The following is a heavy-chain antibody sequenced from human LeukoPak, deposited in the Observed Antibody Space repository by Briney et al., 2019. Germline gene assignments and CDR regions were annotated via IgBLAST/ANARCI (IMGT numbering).Heavy chain of an antibody. CDR3: ARVEIAAASDY. CDR2: ISAGSDYI. J-gene: IGHJ4*02. D-gene: IGHD6-13*01. Sequence: PGGSLRLSCAASGFSFTGYSMTWVRQAPGKGLEWISYISAGSDYIFYADSVKGRFTISRDNAKNSLYLQMNSLRAEDTAVYYCARVEIAAASDYWGQGTLVTVSS. CDR1: GFSFTGYS. V-gene: IGHV3-21*05.